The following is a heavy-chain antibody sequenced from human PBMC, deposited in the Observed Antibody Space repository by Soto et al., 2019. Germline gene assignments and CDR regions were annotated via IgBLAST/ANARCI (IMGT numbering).Heavy chain of an antibody. J-gene: IGHJ6*02. V-gene: IGHV1-2*02. D-gene: IGHD1-1*01. Sequence: GASVKVSCKASGYTFTGYYMHWVRQAPGQGLEWMGWIKSNSGGTKYAQRFQGRVTMTRDTSISTIYMELSRLKSDDTAVYYCAREDYNWNDYYYYGMDVWGQGTTVTVSS. CDR2: IKSNSGGT. CDR3: AREDYNWNDYYYYGMDV. CDR1: GYTFTGYY.